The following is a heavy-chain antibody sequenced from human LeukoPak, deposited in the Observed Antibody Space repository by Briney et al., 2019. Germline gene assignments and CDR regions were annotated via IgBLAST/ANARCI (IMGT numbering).Heavy chain of an antibody. V-gene: IGHV3-53*01. CDR2: IYSGGST. D-gene: IGHD2-15*01. Sequence: GESLRLSCATSGFTVSSNYMSWVRQAPGKGLEWVSVIYSGGSTYYADSVKGRFTISRDNSKNTLYLQMNSLRAEDTAVYYCARVVVAALYAFDIWGQGTMVTVSS. CDR1: GFTVSSNY. CDR3: ARVVVAALYAFDI. J-gene: IGHJ3*02.